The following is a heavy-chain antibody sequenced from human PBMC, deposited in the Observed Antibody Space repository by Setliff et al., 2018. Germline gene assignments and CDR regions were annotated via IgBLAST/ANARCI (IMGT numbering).Heavy chain of an antibody. D-gene: IGHD2-8*01. CDR1: GYTFNDYG. J-gene: IGHJ4*02. Sequence: ASVKVSCKTSGYTFNDYGIAWVRQAPGQGLEWMGWISPHTGNTYYSPKFHGRVTLTTDTSTSTGYMELRSLGSDDTAVYYCSRLVRFCTRTSCQRLSGGEFWGQGTLVTVSS. V-gene: IGHV1-18*01. CDR3: SRLVRFCTRTSCQRLSGGEF. CDR2: ISPHTGNT.